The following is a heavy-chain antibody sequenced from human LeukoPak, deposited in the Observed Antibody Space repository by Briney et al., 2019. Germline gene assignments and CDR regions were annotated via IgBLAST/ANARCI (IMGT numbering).Heavy chain of an antibody. CDR1: GYTFTSYY. V-gene: IGHV1-46*03. J-gene: IGHJ4*02. CDR2: INPSGGST. CDR3: ARSYYSVKLLWSRLLDY. Sequence: GASVEVFCKASGYTFTSYYMHWVRQAPGQGLEWMGIINPSGGSTSYAQKFQGRVTMTRDTSTSTVYMELSSLRSEDTAVYYCARSYYSVKLLWSRLLDYWGQGTLVTVSS. D-gene: IGHD1-26*01.